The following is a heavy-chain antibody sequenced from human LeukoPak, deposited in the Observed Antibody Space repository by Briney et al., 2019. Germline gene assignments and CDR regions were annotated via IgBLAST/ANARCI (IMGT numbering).Heavy chain of an antibody. CDR1: GFTFGDHA. CDR2: IRSKAYGATR. CDR3: TRGPTQLWLYYGMTS. J-gene: IGHJ6*02. V-gene: IGHV3-49*04. Sequence: GRSLRLSCTASGFTFGDHAMSWVRQAPGRGLEWLGFIRSKAYGATREYAASVKGRFTISRDDSTSIAYLQMNSLKTEDTAVYYCTRGPTQLWLYYGMTSGAKGPRSLSP. D-gene: IGHD5-18*01.